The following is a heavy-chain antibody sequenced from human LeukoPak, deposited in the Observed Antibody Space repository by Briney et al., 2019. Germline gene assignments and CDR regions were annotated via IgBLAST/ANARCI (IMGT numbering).Heavy chain of an antibody. J-gene: IGHJ6*03. CDR3: ARDTYPDIVDYYMDV. CDR1: GGSISSYY. V-gene: IGHV4-59*01. Sequence: PSETLSLTCTVSGGSISSYYWSWIRQPPGKGLEWIGYIYYSRSTNYNPSLKSRVTISVDTSKNQFSLKLSSVTAADTAVYYCARDTYPDIVDYYMDVWGKGTTVTVSS. CDR2: IYYSRST. D-gene: IGHD2-15*01.